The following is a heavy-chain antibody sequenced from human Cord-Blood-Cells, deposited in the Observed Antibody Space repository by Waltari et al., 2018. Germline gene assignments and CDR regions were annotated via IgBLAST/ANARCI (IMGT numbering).Heavy chain of an antibody. CDR3: ARVYSSSWYFDY. CDR1: GGSFSGYY. V-gene: IGHV4-34*01. D-gene: IGHD6-13*01. CDR2: INHSGST. J-gene: IGHJ4*02. Sequence: QVQLQQWGAGLLKPSETLSLTCAVYGGSFSGYYWSWIRQPPGKGLEWIGGINHSGSTNYNPSLKSRVTISVDASKNQFSLKLGSVTAAGTAVYYCARVYSSSWYFDYWGQGTLVTVSS.